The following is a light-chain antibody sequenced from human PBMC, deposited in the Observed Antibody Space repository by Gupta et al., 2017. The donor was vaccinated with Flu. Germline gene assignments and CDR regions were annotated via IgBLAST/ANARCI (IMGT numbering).Light chain of an antibody. J-gene: IGKJ4*02. V-gene: IGKV1-39*01. Sequence: DIQMTQSPSSLSASVGDRVTITCRASQSVSNFLNWYQQKPGKAPKLLIYGASTLQGGVPSRFIGSGSGTDFTLTINSLQPEDFATYYCQQGYRTPQTCGRGTTVEIK. CDR2: GAS. CDR3: QQGYRTPQT. CDR1: QSVSNF.